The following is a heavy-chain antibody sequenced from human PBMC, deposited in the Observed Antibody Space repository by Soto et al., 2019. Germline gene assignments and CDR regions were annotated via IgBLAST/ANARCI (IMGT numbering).Heavy chain of an antibody. J-gene: IGHJ6*02. Sequence: PGESLKISCKGSGYSFTSYWIGWVRQMPGKGLEWMGIIYPGDSDTRYSPSFQGQVTISADKSISTAYLQWSSLKASDTAMYYCARGLGPLYYDSSGYYYYYGMDVWGQGTTVTVSS. CDR1: GYSFTSYW. CDR3: ARGLGPLYYDSSGYYYYYGMDV. D-gene: IGHD3-22*01. CDR2: IYPGDSDT. V-gene: IGHV5-51*01.